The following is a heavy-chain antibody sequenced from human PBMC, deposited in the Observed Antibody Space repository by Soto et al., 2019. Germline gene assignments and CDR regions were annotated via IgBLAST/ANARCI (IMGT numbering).Heavy chain of an antibody. V-gene: IGHV3-30-3*01. D-gene: IGHD6-13*01. CDR1: GFTFSSYA. CDR3: ARDPVGSSWRPFDY. J-gene: IGHJ4*02. Sequence: QVQLVESGGGVVQPGRSLRLSCAASGFTFSSYAMHWVRQAPGKGLEWVAVISYDGSNKYYADAVKGRFTISRDNSKNTLYLQMNSLRPEDTAVYYCARDPVGSSWRPFDYWGQGTLVTVSS. CDR2: ISYDGSNK.